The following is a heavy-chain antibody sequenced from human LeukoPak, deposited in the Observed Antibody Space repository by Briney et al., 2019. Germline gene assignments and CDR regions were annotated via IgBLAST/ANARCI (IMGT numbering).Heavy chain of an antibody. CDR2: IRYDGINK. V-gene: IGHV3-30*02. J-gene: IGHJ6*03. D-gene: IGHD3-9*01. CDR3: PRESYDILTGYDWGYYYYYMDV. CDR1: GFTFSTHG. Sequence: GGSLRLSCAASGFTFSTHGMHWVRQAPGKGLEWVAFIRYDGINKYYADSVKGRFTISRDSFKNSLYLQMNSLRAEDTAVYYCPRESYDILTGYDWGYYYYYMDVWGKGTTVTVSS.